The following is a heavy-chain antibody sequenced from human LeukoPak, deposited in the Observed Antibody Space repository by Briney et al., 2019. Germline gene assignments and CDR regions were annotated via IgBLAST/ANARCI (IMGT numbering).Heavy chain of an antibody. CDR1: GGSISSSSYY. V-gene: IGHV4-39*07. CDR2: IYYSGST. Sequence: SETLSLTCTVSGGSISSSSYYWGWIRQPPGKGLEWIGSIYYSGSTYYNPSLKSRVTISVDTSKNQFSLKLSSVTAADTAVYYCARDLAFTRVDAWGKGTPVTGS. J-gene: IGHJ6*03. CDR3: ARDLAFTRVDA.